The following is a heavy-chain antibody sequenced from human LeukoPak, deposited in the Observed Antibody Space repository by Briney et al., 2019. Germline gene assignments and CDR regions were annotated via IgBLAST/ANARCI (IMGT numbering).Heavy chain of an antibody. CDR1: GYTFTSYG. Sequence: ASVKVSCKASGYTFTSYGITWVRQAPGQGLEWMGWISSYNGNTNYPQKLQGRVTMTTDISTSTAYMELRSLRSDDTAVYYCARRHNTYYYGSGTYYSDYWGQGTLVTVSS. D-gene: IGHD3-10*01. CDR2: ISSYNGNT. V-gene: IGHV1-18*01. J-gene: IGHJ4*02. CDR3: ARRHNTYYYGSGTYYSDY.